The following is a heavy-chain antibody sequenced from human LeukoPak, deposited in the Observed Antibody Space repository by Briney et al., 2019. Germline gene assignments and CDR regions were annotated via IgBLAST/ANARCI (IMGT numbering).Heavy chain of an antibody. Sequence: PGRSLRLSCAASGFTFDDYAMHWVRQAPGKGLEWVSGISWNSGSIGYADSVKGRFTISRDNAKNSLYLQMNSLRAEDTALYYCAKGNYDFWSGYYYYYYYGMDVWGQGTTVTVSS. CDR3: AKGNYDFWSGYYYYYYYGMDV. CDR2: ISWNSGSI. D-gene: IGHD3-3*01. CDR1: GFTFDDYA. V-gene: IGHV3-9*01. J-gene: IGHJ6*02.